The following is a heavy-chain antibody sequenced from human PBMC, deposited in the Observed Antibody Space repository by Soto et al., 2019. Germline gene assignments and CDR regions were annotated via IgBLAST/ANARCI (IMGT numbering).Heavy chain of an antibody. J-gene: IGHJ4*02. Sequence: SETLSLTCTVSGGSVTSDEDYWTWIRQSPGKGLEWIGYISNSGGTGYNPSLKTRLSMSVDRSKNQFTLRLTSVTAADTAVYFCATESGSTYGYFDHWGQGTQVTV. V-gene: IGHV4-30-4*01. CDR1: GGSVTSDEDY. D-gene: IGHD5-18*01. CDR2: ISNSGGT. CDR3: ATESGSTYGYFDH.